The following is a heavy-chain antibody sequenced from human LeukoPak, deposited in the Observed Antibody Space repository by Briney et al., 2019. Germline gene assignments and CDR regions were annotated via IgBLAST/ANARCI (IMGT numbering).Heavy chain of an antibody. V-gene: IGHV3-48*03. CDR1: GFTFSNYE. D-gene: IGHD2-15*01. CDR3: AKSGLNRFDY. Sequence: GGSLRLSCAASGFTFSNYEMNWVRQAPGKGLEWVSYISNSGSTIYYADSVKGRFTISRDNARQSVYLQMNSLRAEDTAMYYCAKSGLNRFDYWGQGTLVTVSS. CDR2: ISNSGSTI. J-gene: IGHJ4*02.